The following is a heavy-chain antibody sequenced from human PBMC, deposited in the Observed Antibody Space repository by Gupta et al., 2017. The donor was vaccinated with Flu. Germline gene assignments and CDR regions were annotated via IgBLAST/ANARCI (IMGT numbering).Heavy chain of an antibody. V-gene: IGHV3-48*03. J-gene: IGHJ6*02. CDR3: ARGKRSDLRYYYYGMDV. CDR1: GFTFSSYE. D-gene: IGHD5-24*01. CDR2: ISSSGSTI. Sequence: EVQLVESGGGLVQPGGSLRLSCAASGFTFSSYEMNWVRQAPGKGLEWVSYISSSGSTIYYADSVKGRFTISRDNAKNSLYLQMNSLRAEDTAVYYCARGKRSDLRYYYYGMDVWGQGTTVTVSS.